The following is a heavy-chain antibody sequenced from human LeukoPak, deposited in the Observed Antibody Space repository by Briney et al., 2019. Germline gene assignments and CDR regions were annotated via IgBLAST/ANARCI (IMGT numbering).Heavy chain of an antibody. V-gene: IGHV3-23*01. Sequence: GGSLRLSCAASGFTFSSYAMSWVRQAPGQGLEWVSTISDSGGSTSYADSVKGRFTISRDNSKNTLCLQMNSLRADDTAVYYCAKNWGSSWCYFDYWGQGTLVTVSS. CDR3: AKNWGSSWCYFDY. CDR1: GFTFSSYA. D-gene: IGHD6-13*01. J-gene: IGHJ4*02. CDR2: ISDSGGST.